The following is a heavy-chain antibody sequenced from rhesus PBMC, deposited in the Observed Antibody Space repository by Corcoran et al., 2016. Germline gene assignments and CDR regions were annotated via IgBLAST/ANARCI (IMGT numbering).Heavy chain of an antibody. D-gene: IGHD3-34*01. J-gene: IGHJ4*01. CDR2: INWSCRST. CDR3: ARVRPTGVIIGYFDY. V-gene: IGHV3-201*01. Sequence: EVQLVESGGGVVQPGGSLRLSCAASGFTFDDYAMHWVRQAPGKVLEWVSGINWSCRSTNYADSVKCQFTISRDNAKNSLYLQMGSLRAEDTALYYCARVRPTGVIIGYFDYWGQGVLVTVSS. CDR1: GFTFDDYA.